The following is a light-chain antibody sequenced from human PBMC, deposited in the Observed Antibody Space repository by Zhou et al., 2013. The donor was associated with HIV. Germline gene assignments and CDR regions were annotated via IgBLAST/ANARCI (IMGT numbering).Light chain of an antibody. CDR2: EVN. V-gene: IGLV2-8*01. J-gene: IGLJ1*01. CDR1: SSDVGGYNY. CDR3: SSYSSSSTLYV. Sequence: QSALTQPPSASGTPGQSVTISCTGTSSDVGGYNYVAWYQQHPGKVPKIMIYEVNKRPSGVPDRFSGSKSGNTASLTISGLQAEDEADYYCSSYSSSSTLYVFGTGTKVTV.